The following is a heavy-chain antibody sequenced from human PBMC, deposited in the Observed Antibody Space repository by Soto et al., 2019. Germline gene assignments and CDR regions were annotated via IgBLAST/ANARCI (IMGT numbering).Heavy chain of an antibody. V-gene: IGHV1-46*01. Sequence: ASVNVSCKSSGYTFTSYYMHWGRQAPGQGLECMGIINPSGGSTSYAQKFQGRVTMTRDTSTSTVYMELSSLRSEDTAVYYCAREPRYCSGGSCARGAFDIWGQGTMVTVSS. D-gene: IGHD2-15*01. CDR1: GYTFTSYY. J-gene: IGHJ3*02. CDR3: AREPRYCSGGSCARGAFDI. CDR2: INPSGGST.